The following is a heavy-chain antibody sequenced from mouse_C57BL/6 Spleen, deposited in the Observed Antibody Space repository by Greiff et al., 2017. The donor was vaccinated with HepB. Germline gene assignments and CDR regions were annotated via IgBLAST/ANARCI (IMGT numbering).Heavy chain of an antibody. Sequence: QVQLQQPGAELVKPGASVKMSCKASGYTFTSYWITWVKQRPGQGLEWIGDIYPGSGRTNYNEKFKSKATLTVDTSSSTAYMQLSSLTSEDSAVYYCASEGNYYGSMDAMDYWGQGTSVTVSS. CDR1: GYTFTSYW. V-gene: IGHV1-55*01. CDR3: ASEGNYYGSMDAMDY. D-gene: IGHD1-1*01. CDR2: IYPGSGRT. J-gene: IGHJ4*01.